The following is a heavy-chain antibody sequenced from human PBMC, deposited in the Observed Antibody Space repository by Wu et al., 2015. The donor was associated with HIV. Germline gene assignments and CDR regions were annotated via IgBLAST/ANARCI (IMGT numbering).Heavy chain of an antibody. CDR2: ISIYTGNT. J-gene: IGHJ6*03. V-gene: IGHV1-18*01. CDR1: GDGFTSYA. D-gene: IGHD3-3*01. CDR3: ARGGGVYDFWSGYYSDYYYYMDV. Sequence: QVHLVQFGGEVKKPGSSVKVTCKASGDGFTSYAVSWVRQAPGQGLEWMGWISIYTGNTNYEEKFKDRVTMTADPSANTAYMELRSLRSDDTAVYYCARGGGVYDFWSGYYSDYYYYMDVWGKGTTVTVSS.